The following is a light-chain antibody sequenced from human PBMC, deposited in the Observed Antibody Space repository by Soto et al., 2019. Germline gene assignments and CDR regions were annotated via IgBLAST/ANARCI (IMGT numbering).Light chain of an antibody. CDR3: QQYGSS. V-gene: IGKV3-11*01. CDR1: QSVSSY. J-gene: IGKJ3*01. Sequence: EIVLTQSPATLSLSPGERATLSCSASQSVSSYLAWYQQKPGQAPRLLISAATNRATGIPARFSGSGSRTDFTLTISSLEPEDFAVYYCQQYGSSFGPGTKVDIK. CDR2: AAT.